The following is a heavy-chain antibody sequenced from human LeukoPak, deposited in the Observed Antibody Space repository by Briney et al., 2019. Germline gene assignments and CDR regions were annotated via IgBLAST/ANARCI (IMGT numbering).Heavy chain of an antibody. D-gene: IGHD5-18*01. Sequence: GGSLRLSCAASGFTFSSYGMHWVRQAPGKGLEWVAVISYDGSNKYYADSVKGRFTISRDNSKNTLYLQMNSLRAEDTAVYYCAIHHGGYHPPLDYWGQGTLVTVSS. CDR3: AIHHGGYHPPLDY. CDR1: GFTFSSYG. J-gene: IGHJ4*02. CDR2: ISYDGSNK. V-gene: IGHV3-30*03.